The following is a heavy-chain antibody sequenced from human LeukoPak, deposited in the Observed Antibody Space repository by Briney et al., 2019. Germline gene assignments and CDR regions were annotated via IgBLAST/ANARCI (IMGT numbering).Heavy chain of an antibody. Sequence: SETLSLTCAVYGGSFSGYYWSWIRQPPGKGLEWTGEINHSGSTNYNPSLKSRVTISVDTSKNQFSLKLSSVTAADTAVYYCARRVLSSCGGDCYTDAFDIWGQGTMVTVSS. CDR3: ARRVLSSCGGDCYTDAFDI. V-gene: IGHV4-34*01. CDR2: INHSGST. J-gene: IGHJ3*02. D-gene: IGHD2-21*02. CDR1: GGSFSGYY.